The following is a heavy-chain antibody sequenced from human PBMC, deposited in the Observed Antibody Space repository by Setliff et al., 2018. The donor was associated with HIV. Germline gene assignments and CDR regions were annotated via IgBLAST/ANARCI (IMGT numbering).Heavy chain of an antibody. J-gene: IGHJ4*02. CDR2: INDNGST. D-gene: IGHD4-17*01. CDR3: ARLHGDFYFDL. CDR1: GGSFSGYY. V-gene: IGHV4-34*01. Sequence: KTSETLSLTCAVYGGSFSGYYWSWIRQPPGKGLEWIGEINDNGSTNYNPPLKSRVTISVDTSKNQFSLKLSSVTAADTAVYYCARLHGDFYFDLWGQGTLVTVS.